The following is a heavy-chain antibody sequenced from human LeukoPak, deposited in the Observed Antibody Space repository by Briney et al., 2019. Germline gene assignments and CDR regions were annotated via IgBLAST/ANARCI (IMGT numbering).Heavy chain of an antibody. D-gene: IGHD3-3*01. CDR3: AAGGGWDPSFGVVTHIDA. J-gene: IGHJ6*03. V-gene: IGHV3-74*01. Sequence: GGSLRLSCVTSGFTFSGYWMHWVRQGPEKGLELASRIDNDGHGIIYADSVKGRFTTSRDNVKNTLYLQMNSLRVEDTAVYYCAAGGGWDPSFGVVTHIDAWGKGTTV. CDR2: IDNDGHGI. CDR1: GFTFSGYW.